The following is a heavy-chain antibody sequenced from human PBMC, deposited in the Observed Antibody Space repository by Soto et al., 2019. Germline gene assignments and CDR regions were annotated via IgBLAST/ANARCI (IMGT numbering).Heavy chain of an antibody. V-gene: IGHV4-59*01. CDR2: INYLGNT. J-gene: IGHJ4*02. CDR3: ARANGIDFRPFDS. Sequence: SETLSLTCIVSGGSIGSFYWSWIRQPPGRGLEWIGYINYLGNTKYNPSLRGRITLSVDTSKNQISLKLTSVTPADTAVYFCARANGIDFRPFDSWGPWSLVTVSS. CDR1: GGSIGSFY. D-gene: IGHD4-4*01.